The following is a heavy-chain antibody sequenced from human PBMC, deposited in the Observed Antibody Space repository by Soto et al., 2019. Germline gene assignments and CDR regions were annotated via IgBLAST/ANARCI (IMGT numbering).Heavy chain of an antibody. CDR2: IYSGGST. CDR3: ASSTHSVAAGQFDY. J-gene: IGHJ4*02. V-gene: IGHV3-53*01. D-gene: IGHD6-13*01. CDR1: GFTVSSNY. Sequence: PGGSLRLSCAASGFTVSSNYMSWVRQAPGKGLEWVSVIYSGGSTYYADSVKGRFTISRDNSKNTLYLQMNSLRAEDTAVYYCASSTHSVAAGQFDYWGQGTLVTVS.